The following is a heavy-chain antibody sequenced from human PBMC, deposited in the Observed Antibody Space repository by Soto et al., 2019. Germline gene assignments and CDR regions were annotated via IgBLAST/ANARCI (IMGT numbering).Heavy chain of an antibody. Sequence: QVQLQESGPGLVKPSETLSLTCTVSGGSISSYYWSWIRQPAGKGLEWIGRIYTSGSTNYNPSLKSRVTQSVDTPKNQFSRTMSYVTAADTAVYYCARDRLSISSGWRHVESFDPWGQGTLVTVSS. D-gene: IGHD6-19*01. CDR1: GGSISSYY. J-gene: IGHJ5*02. CDR3: ARDRLSISSGWRHVESFDP. V-gene: IGHV4-4*07. CDR2: IYTSGST.